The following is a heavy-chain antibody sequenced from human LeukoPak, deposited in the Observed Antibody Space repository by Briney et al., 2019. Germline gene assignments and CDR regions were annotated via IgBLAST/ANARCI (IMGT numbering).Heavy chain of an antibody. V-gene: IGHV3-30-3*01. CDR2: ISYDGSNK. J-gene: IGHJ4*02. CDR3: AREYCYDSIRYFDY. D-gene: IGHD3-22*01. Sequence: GGSLRLSCAASGFTFSSYAMHWVRQAPGKGLEWVAVISYDGSNKYYADSVKGRFTISRDNSKNTLYLQMNSLRAEDTAVYYCAREYCYDSIRYFDYWGQGTLVTVSS. CDR1: GFTFSSYA.